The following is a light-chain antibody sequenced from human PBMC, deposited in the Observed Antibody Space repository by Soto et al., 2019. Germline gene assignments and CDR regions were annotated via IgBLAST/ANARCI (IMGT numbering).Light chain of an antibody. CDR2: KTS. Sequence: IPMTQSPSTLSASVGDRVTITCRASQSISNWLAWYQQKPGKAPKLLIYKTSNLQSGVSSRFSGSGSGTEFTLTITSLQPDDSATYYCQQYNHYSSYTFGRGTKVEIK. J-gene: IGKJ2*01. V-gene: IGKV1-5*03. CDR1: QSISNW. CDR3: QQYNHYSSYT.